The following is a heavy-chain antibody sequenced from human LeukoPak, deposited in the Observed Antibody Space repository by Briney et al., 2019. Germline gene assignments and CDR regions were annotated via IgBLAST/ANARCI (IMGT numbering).Heavy chain of an antibody. J-gene: IGHJ4*02. CDR2: ISSSSSYI. D-gene: IGHD3-10*01. CDR3: ARVFTMVRGVPDY. CDR1: GFSFSDYY. Sequence: GGSLRLSCAASGFSFSDYYMGWIRQAPGKGLEWVSSISSSSSYIYYADSVKGRFTISRDNAKNSLYLQMNSLRAEDTAVYYCARVFTMVRGVPDYWGQGTLVTVSS. V-gene: IGHV3-11*06.